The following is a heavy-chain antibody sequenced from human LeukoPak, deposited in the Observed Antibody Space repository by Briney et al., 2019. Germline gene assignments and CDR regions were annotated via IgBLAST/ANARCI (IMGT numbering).Heavy chain of an antibody. CDR2: ISYDENNK. CDR3: AKGIAITGTTLHCYGMDV. J-gene: IGHJ6*02. CDR1: GFTFSSYG. Sequence: PGRSLGLSCAASGFTFSSYGMHWVRQAPGKGLEWVAVISYDENNKYYADSVKGRFTISRDNSKNTAYLQMNSLRAEDTAVYYCAKGIAITGTTLHCYGMDVCGQGTTVTVSS. V-gene: IGHV3-30*18. D-gene: IGHD1-7*01.